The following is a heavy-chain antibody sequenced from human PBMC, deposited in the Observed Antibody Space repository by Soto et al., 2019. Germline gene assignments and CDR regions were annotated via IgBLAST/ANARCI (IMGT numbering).Heavy chain of an antibody. Sequence: GGSLRLSCAASGFTFSDYGMHWVRQAPGKGLEWVAVIWFDGSDEYYADSVKGRFTISRDNSKNTLYLQMNSLRAEDTAEYYCARDRTYGSVWYNGSPDSWGQGTPVTVSS. CDR1: GFTFSDYG. CDR2: IWFDGSDE. V-gene: IGHV3-33*01. D-gene: IGHD6-19*01. J-gene: IGHJ4*02. CDR3: ARDRTYGSVWYNGSPDS.